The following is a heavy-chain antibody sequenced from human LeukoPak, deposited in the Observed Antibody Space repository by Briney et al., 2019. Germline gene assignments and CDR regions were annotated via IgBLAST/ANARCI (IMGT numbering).Heavy chain of an antibody. J-gene: IGHJ2*01. CDR1: GGSISSYY. CDR2: IYSTGIT. CDR3: ARDRDHVWYFDL. D-gene: IGHD3-10*02. V-gene: IGHV4-4*07. Sequence: SETLSLTCAVSGGSISSYYWNWIRQPAGKGLEWIGRIYSTGITNYNPSLKSRLTMSVDKPKNQFSLKLSSVTAADTAVYFCARDRDHVWYFDLWGRGTLVGVSS.